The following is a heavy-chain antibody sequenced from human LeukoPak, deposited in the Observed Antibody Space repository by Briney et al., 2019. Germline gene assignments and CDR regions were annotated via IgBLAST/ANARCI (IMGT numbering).Heavy chain of an antibody. Sequence: ASVKVSCKASGYTFTGYYIHWVRQAPGQGLEWMGWINPHSGGTNYAQKFQGGVTMTRDTSITTAYMELSSLRSDDTAVYYCARVSQRGFGEYDYWGQGTLVTVSS. J-gene: IGHJ4*02. D-gene: IGHD3-10*01. CDR2: INPHSGGT. V-gene: IGHV1-2*02. CDR3: ARVSQRGFGEYDY. CDR1: GYTFTGYY.